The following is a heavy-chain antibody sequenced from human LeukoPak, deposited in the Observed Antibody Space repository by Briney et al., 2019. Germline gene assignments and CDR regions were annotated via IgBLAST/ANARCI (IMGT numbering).Heavy chain of an antibody. V-gene: IGHV3-23*01. CDR1: GFTFSSYA. CDR2: ISVSGGST. D-gene: IGHD2-15*01. J-gene: IGHJ4*02. CDR3: VRRRIVVVVAATRQYYFDY. Sequence: GGSLRLSCAASGFTFSSYAMSWVRQAPGRGLEWVSAISVSGGSTYYADSVKGRFTISRDNSKNTLYLQMNSLRAEDTAVYYCVRRRIVVVVAATRQYYFDYWGQGTLVTVSS.